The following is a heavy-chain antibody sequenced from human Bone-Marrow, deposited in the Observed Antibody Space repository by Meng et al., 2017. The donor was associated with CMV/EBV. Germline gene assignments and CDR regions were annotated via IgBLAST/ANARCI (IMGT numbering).Heavy chain of an antibody. CDR1: GGSISSSNG. J-gene: IGHJ4*02. D-gene: IGHD3-3*01. CDR2: IYHSGST. V-gene: IGHV4-4*02. Sequence: AVSGGSISSSNGWSWVRQPPGKGLEWIGEIYHSGSTNYNPSLKSRVTISVDKSKNQFSLKLSSVTAADTAVYYCARAPIFGVVTFDYWGQGTLVTVSS. CDR3: ARAPIFGVVTFDY.